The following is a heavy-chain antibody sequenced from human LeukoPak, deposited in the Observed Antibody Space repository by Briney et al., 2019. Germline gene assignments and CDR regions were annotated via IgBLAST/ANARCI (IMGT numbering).Heavy chain of an antibody. D-gene: IGHD3-10*01. CDR1: GFTFTIYT. CDR3: AKAYGSGNLYYYYGMDV. J-gene: IGHJ6*02. CDR2: ISGSGGST. V-gene: IGHV3-23*01. Sequence: GGSLRLSCGASGFTFTIYTMSWVRQAPGKGLEWVSSISGSGGSTYYADSVKGRFTISRDNSKNTLYLQMNSLRAEDTAVYFCAKAYGSGNLYYYYGMDVWGQGTTVTGSS.